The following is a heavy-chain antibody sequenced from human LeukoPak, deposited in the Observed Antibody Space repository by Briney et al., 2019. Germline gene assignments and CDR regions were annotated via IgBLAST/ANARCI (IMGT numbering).Heavy chain of an antibody. D-gene: IGHD1-14*01. V-gene: IGHV1-18*01. CDR3: ARERINRAPLLDEYYYYGMDV. CDR1: GYTFTSYG. Sequence: ASVKVSFKASGYTFTSYGISWVRQAPGQGLEWMGWISAYNGNTNYAQKLQGRVTMTTDTSTSTAYMELRSLRSDDTAVYYCARERINRAPLLDEYYYYGMDVWGQGTTVTVSS. J-gene: IGHJ6*02. CDR2: ISAYNGNT.